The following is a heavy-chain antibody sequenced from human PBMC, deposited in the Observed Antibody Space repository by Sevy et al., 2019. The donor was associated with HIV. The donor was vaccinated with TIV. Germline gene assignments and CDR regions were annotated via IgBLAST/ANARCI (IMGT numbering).Heavy chain of an antibody. J-gene: IGHJ1*01. CDR1: GFTFNFFS. CDR2: ISFDGSNE. V-gene: IGHV3-30-3*01. D-gene: IGHD1-1*01. Sequence: GGSLRLSCAASGFTFNFFSMHWVRQAPGKGLEWVATISFDGSNEHYADSVKGRFTISRDNSKNSLFLQMNSLRADDSAVYYCALERLSSAVAEYFHDWRQGTLVTVSS. CDR3: ALERLSSAVAEYFHD.